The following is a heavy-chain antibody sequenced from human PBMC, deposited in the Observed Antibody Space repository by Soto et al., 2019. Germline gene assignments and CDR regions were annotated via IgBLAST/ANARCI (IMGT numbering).Heavy chain of an antibody. D-gene: IGHD2-15*01. V-gene: IGHV4-34*01. CDR1: GGSFSGYY. Sequence: QVQLQQWGAGLLKPSETLSLTCAVYGGSFSGYYWSWIRQPPGKGLEWIGEINHSGSTNYNPSLMNRATIAVDTSKNQFSLKLSSVTAADTAVYYCARARPYCSGGSCYSACFDPWGQGTLVTVSS. CDR3: ARARPYCSGGSCYSACFDP. J-gene: IGHJ5*02. CDR2: INHSGST.